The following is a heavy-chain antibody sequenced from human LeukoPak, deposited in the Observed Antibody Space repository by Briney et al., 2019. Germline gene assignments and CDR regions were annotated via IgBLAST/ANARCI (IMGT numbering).Heavy chain of an antibody. CDR1: GFTFTSSA. CDR3: ARDHGGNSGWFDP. J-gene: IGHJ5*02. Sequence: ASVKVSCKASGFTFTSSAVQWVRQARGQRLEWIGWIVVGSGNTNYAQKFQERVTITRDMSTSTAYMELSSLRSEDTAVYYCARDHGGNSGWFDPWGQGTLVTVSS. V-gene: IGHV1-58*01. CDR2: IVVGSGNT. D-gene: IGHD4-23*01.